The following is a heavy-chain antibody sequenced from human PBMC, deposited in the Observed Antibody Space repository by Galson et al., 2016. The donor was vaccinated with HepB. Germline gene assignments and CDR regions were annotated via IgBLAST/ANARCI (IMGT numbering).Heavy chain of an antibody. D-gene: IGHD3-10*01. CDR2: IIPIFGTA. J-gene: IGHJ6*02. CDR1: GGTFSSYV. CDR3: ARDGRVRGVLDYYYGMDV. V-gene: IGHV1-69*06. Sequence: SVKVSCKAFGGTFSSYVISWVRQAPGQGLEWMGGIIPIFGTAEYAQKFQGRVTITPDKSTSTAYMELSSLRSEDTAVYYCARDGRVRGVLDYYYGMDVWGQGTTVTVTS.